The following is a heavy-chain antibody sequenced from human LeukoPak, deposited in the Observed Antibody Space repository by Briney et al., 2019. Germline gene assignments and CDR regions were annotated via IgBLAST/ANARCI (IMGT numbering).Heavy chain of an antibody. D-gene: IGHD6-13*01. V-gene: IGHV3-7*05. CDR2: IKQDGSEK. J-gene: IGHJ4*02. Sequence: GGSLRLSCAASGFTFSTYLMTWVRQAPGKGLEWVANIKQDGSEKYYVDSVKGRFTISRDNAKNSLYLQMNSLRAEDSAMYYCARGSSASNWGQGTLVTVSS. CDR3: ARGSSASN. CDR1: GFTFSTYL.